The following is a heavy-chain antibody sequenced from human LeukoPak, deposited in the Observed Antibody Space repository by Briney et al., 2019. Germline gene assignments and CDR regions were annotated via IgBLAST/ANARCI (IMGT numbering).Heavy chain of an antibody. J-gene: IGHJ6*02. CDR3: ARWGGGDIVLRGYHYYYGMDV. CDR2: IIPILGIA. Sequence: GSSVKVSCKASGGTFSSYTISWVRQAPGQGLEWMGRIIPILGIANYAQKFQGRVTITADKSTSTAYMELSSLRSEDTAVYYCARWGGGDIVLRGYHYYYGMDVWGQGTTVTVSS. CDR1: GGTFSSYT. D-gene: IGHD2-8*01. V-gene: IGHV1-69*02.